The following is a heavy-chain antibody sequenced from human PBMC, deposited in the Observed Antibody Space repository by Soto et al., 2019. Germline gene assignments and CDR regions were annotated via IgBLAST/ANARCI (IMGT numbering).Heavy chain of an antibody. J-gene: IGHJ4*02. Sequence: QVQLVESGGGVVQPGRSLRLSCAASRFSFSVYGMHWVRQTPGKALEWVAAISYDGGNKHYADSVKGRFTVSRENSKNTLYFQMNRLRGEDTAVYYCANSRNWHHADLEYWGQGNLVIVSS. CDR2: ISYDGGNK. CDR1: RFSFSVYG. V-gene: IGHV3-30*18. D-gene: IGHD1-1*01. CDR3: ANSRNWHHADLEY.